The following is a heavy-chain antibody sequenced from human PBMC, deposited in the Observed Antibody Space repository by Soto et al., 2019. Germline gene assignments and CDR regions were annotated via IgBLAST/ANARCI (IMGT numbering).Heavy chain of an antibody. CDR3: ARGHITMIVPGY. CDR2: ISSSSSYI. V-gene: IGHV3-21*01. J-gene: IGHJ4*02. Sequence: PGGALRLSCAASGFTFRSYSMNWGRQSPGKGLEWVSSISSSSSYIYYADSVKGRFTISRDNAKNSLYLQMNSMRAEDTAVYYCARGHITMIVPGYWGQGTLVTVSS. CDR1: GFTFRSYS. D-gene: IGHD3-22*01.